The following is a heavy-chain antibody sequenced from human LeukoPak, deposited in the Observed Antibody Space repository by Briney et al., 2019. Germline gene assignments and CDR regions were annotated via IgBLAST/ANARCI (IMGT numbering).Heavy chain of an antibody. Sequence: GGSLRLSCAASGFTFSSYAMSWVRQAPGKGLEWVSAISGSGSSTYYADSVKGRFTISRDNSKNTLYLQMNSLRAEDTAVYYCAKAPGYCSGGSCYLDYWGQGTLVTVSS. CDR1: GFTFSSYA. CDR3: AKAPGYCSGGSCYLDY. CDR2: ISGSGSST. V-gene: IGHV3-23*01. D-gene: IGHD2-15*01. J-gene: IGHJ4*02.